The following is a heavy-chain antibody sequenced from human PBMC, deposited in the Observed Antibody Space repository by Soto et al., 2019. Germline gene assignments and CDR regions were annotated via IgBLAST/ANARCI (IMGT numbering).Heavy chain of an antibody. J-gene: IGHJ4*02. V-gene: IGHV5-51*01. CDR3: ARAREDRVGTIIFDY. CDR1: GYRFSNYW. D-gene: IGHD5-12*01. Sequence: GESLKISCKASGYRFSNYWIAWVRQMPGKGLEWMGIIYPGNFDTRYSPSFQGQVTISVDKSITTAYLQWISLKASDNAMYYCARAREDRVGTIIFDYWAQGTLVTVSS. CDR2: IYPGNFDT.